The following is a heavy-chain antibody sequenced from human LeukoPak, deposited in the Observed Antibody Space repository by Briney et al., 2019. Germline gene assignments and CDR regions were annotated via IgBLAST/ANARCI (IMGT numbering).Heavy chain of an antibody. D-gene: IGHD3-9*01. CDR3: ARSASASYDILSYYYYMDV. V-gene: IGHV3-30*04. CDR1: GFTFSSYA. Sequence: PVGSLTLSCTASGFTFSSYAMHWVRQAPCKGLEWVAVISYDGSNKYYADSVKGRFTISRDNSKNTLYLQMNSLRAEDTAVYYCARSASASYDILSYYYYMDVWGKGTTVTVSS. J-gene: IGHJ6*03. CDR2: ISYDGSNK.